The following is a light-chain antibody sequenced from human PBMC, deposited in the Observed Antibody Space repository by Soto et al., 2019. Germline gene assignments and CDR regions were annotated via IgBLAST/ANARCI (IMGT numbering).Light chain of an antibody. CDR2: EAS. V-gene: IGLV2-23*01. Sequence: QSALTQPASVSGSPGQSITISCTGTSSDVGSYSLVSWCQHHPGKAPKVMIYEASKRPSGVSNRFSGSKSGNTASLTISGLQAEDKAHYYCCSYAGSTSWVFGGGTKLTVL. CDR1: SSDVGSYSL. CDR3: CSYAGSTSWV. J-gene: IGLJ3*02.